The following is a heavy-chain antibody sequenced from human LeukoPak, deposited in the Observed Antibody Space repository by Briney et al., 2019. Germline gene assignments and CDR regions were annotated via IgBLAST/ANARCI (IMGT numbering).Heavy chain of an antibody. Sequence: GGSLRLSCVASGFTFNKYGIHWVRQAPGKGLEWVAVIWNDGSNEYYADSVKGRLAISRDNDKNTVNLQMNSLRAEDTAVYYCARDGSGLAVRGWFDFWGQGTLVTVSP. CDR3: ARDGSGLAVRGWFDF. J-gene: IGHJ5*01. V-gene: IGHV3-33*01. CDR2: IWNDGSNE. D-gene: IGHD3-10*01. CDR1: GFTFNKYG.